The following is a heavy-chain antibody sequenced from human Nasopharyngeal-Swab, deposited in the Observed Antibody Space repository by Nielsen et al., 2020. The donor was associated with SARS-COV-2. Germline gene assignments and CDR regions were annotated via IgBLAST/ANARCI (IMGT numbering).Heavy chain of an antibody. CDR1: GGSISSYY. D-gene: IGHD6-13*01. CDR2: IYYSGST. CDR3: ARAYSSSWYPGYYYYGMDV. V-gene: IGHV4-59*01. J-gene: IGHJ6*02. Sequence: SETLSLTCTVSGGSISSYYWSWIRQPPGKGLEWIGYIYYSGSTNYNPSLKSRVTISVDTSKNQFSLKLSSVTAADTAVYYCARAYSSSWYPGYYYYGMDVWGQGTTVTSP.